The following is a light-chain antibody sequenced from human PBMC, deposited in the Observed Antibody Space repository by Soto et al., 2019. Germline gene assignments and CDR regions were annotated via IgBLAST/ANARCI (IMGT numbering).Light chain of an antibody. J-gene: IGKJ3*01. CDR2: GAS. CDR3: QQYGSPIT. V-gene: IGKV3-20*01. Sequence: EIVLTQSPGTLSLSPGERATLSCRASQSVSSSYLAWYQQKPGQAPRLLIYGASSRATVIPDRFSGSGSGTDFTLTISRLETDAFAVYYCQQYGSPITFGPGTKVDIK. CDR1: QSVSSSY.